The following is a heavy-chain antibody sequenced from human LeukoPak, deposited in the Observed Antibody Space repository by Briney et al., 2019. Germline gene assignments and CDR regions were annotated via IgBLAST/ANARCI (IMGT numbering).Heavy chain of an antibody. V-gene: IGHV4-39*07. D-gene: IGHD6-19*01. CDR1: GGSISSSSYY. Sequence: SETLSLTCTVSGGSISSSSYYWGWIRQPPGKGLEWIGSICYSGSTYYNPSLKSRVTISVDTSKNQFSLKLSSVTAADTAVYYCARDSSVAVYYFDYWGQGTLVTASS. J-gene: IGHJ4*02. CDR2: ICYSGST. CDR3: ARDSSVAVYYFDY.